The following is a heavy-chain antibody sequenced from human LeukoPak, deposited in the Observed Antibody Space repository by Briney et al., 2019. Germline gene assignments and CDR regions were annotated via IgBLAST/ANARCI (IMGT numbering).Heavy chain of an antibody. Sequence: ASVKVSCKASVYTFTGYYMHWVRQAPGQGLEWMGLINPNSGGTNYAQKFQGRVTMTRDTSISKAYMELSRLRSADTAVYYCASLAAADFDYWGEETLVIVSS. CDR1: VYTFTGYY. CDR2: INPNSGGT. CDR3: ASLAAADFDY. D-gene: IGHD6-13*01. V-gene: IGHV1-2*02. J-gene: IGHJ4*02.